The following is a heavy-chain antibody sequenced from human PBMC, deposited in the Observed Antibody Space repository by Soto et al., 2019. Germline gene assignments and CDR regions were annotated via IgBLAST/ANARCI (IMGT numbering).Heavy chain of an antibody. CDR3: ARPWGGSSSSPESDY. CDR1: GGSISSSSYY. D-gene: IGHD6-6*01. CDR2: IYYSGST. Sequence: QLQLQESGPGLVKPSETLSLTCTVSGGSISSSSYYWGWIRQPPGKGLEWIGSIYYSGSTYYNPSLKSRVTISVDTSKNQFSLKLSSVTAADTAVYYCARPWGGSSSSPESDYWGQGTLVTVSS. J-gene: IGHJ4*02. V-gene: IGHV4-39*01.